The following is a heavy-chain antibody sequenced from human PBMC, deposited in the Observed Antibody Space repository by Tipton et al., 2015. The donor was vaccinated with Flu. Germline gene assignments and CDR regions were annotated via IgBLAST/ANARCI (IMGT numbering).Heavy chain of an antibody. CDR1: GGSISSGGYY. D-gene: IGHD6-13*01. CDR2: IYYSGST. V-gene: IGHV4-31*02. J-gene: IGHJ4*02. Sequence: LRLSCTVSGGSISSGGYYWSWIRQHPGKGLEWIGYIYYSGSTYYNPSLKSRVTISVDTSKNQFSLKLSSVTAADTAVYYCARDSMAVAGDWGQGTLVTVSS. CDR3: ARDSMAVAGD.